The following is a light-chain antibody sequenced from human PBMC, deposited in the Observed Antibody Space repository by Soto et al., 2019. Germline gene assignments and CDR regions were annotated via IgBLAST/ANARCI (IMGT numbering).Light chain of an antibody. CDR1: SSDVGGYNY. V-gene: IGLV2-14*01. CDR3: SSYTSSSTLV. CDR2: EVS. J-gene: IGLJ3*02. Sequence: QSVLTQPASASGSPGQSITISCTGTSSDVGGYNYVSWYHQHPGEAPNLMFYEVSHRPSGVSHLFSGSKSGNTASLTISGLPAEDDADYYCSSYTSSSTLVFGGGTKLTVL.